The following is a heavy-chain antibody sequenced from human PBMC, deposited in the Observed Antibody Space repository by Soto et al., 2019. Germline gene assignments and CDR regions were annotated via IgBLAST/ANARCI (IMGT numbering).Heavy chain of an antibody. D-gene: IGHD3-10*01. Sequence: QVQLQQWGAGLLKPSETLSLSCAVYGGYFNDNYYTWFRQPPGTGLEWIGEISRSGTTKYIPSLKSRASIAFDTSKTQVSLKVTSVTAADTAVYYCATSLWFGTQVELWGQGALVTVSS. J-gene: IGHJ5*02. CDR1: GGYFNDNY. CDR3: ATSLWFGTQVEL. CDR2: ISRSGTT. V-gene: IGHV4-34*01.